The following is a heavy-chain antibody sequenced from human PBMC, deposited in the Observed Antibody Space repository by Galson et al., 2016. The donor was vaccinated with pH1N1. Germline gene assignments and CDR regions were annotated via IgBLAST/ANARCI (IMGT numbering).Heavy chain of an antibody. J-gene: IGHJ4*02. D-gene: IGHD1-14*01. Sequence: QSGAEVKKPGESLKISCRGSGYSFTNYWIAWVRQMPGKGLEWVGIIYPGDSDTRYSPSFQGRVTISADKSITTAYLQWSSLKASDTAMYYCARGDKRNDEGQFAYWGQGTLVTVSS. CDR3: ARGDKRNDEGQFAY. CDR1: GYSFTNYW. V-gene: IGHV5-51*01. CDR2: IYPGDSDT.